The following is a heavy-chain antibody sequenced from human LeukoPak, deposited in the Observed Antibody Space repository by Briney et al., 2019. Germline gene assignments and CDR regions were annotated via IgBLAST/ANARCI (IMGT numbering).Heavy chain of an antibody. CDR2: INPNNGAT. J-gene: IGHJ4*02. Sequence: ASVRVSCKASGGTFSSYAISWVRQAPGQGLEWMGRINPNNGATNYAQKLQGRVTITGDTSTSTAYMELSSLRSDDTAVYYCTRESGSYHGNDYWGQGTLVTVSS. V-gene: IGHV1-2*06. CDR1: GGTFSSYA. CDR3: TRESGSYHGNDY. D-gene: IGHD1-26*01.